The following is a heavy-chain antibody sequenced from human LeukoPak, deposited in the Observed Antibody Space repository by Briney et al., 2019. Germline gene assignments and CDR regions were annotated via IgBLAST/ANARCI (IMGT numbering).Heavy chain of an antibody. Sequence: PGGSLRLSCEASGFTFSSYWMSWVRQAPGKGLEWVANIRDDGGEIYYVDSVKGRFTISRDNAKSSLFLQMNSLRAEDAAAYYCARDKPRGSYYGSIFDSWCQGTLVTVSS. CDR1: GFTFSSYW. D-gene: IGHD1-26*01. CDR3: ARDKPRGSYYGSIFDS. J-gene: IGHJ4*02. V-gene: IGHV3-7*01. CDR2: IRDDGGEI.